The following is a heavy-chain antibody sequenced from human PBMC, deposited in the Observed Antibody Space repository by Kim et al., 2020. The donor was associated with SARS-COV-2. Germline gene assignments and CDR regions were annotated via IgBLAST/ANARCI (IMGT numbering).Heavy chain of an antibody. CDR1: GFTFSGYA. Sequence: GGSLRLSCAASGFTFSGYAMHWVRQPPGKGLEWVAFISYDGRKKYYADSVKGRFIISRDNSKNMLYLQMNSLTTEDTAVYYCMSSTIDLGWYDFDYWGQGTLVTVSS. CDR2: ISYDGRKK. D-gene: IGHD6-19*01. J-gene: IGHJ4*01. CDR3: MSSTIDLGWYDFDY. V-gene: IGHV3-30*04.